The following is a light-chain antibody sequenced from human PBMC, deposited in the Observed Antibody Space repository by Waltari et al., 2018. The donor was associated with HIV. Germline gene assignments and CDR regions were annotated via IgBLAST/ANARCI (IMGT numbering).Light chain of an antibody. CDR1: RSNIGSTP. Sequence: QSVLTQPPSASGPPGQRVTISCSVSRSNIGSTPVTWYQQLPGTAPKLLIYSNDQRPSGVPDRFSGSKSGTSASLAISGLQSEDEAGYYCAAWDVSLNGLVFGGGTKVTVL. V-gene: IGLV1-44*01. J-gene: IGLJ2*01. CDR3: AAWDVSLNGLV. CDR2: SND.